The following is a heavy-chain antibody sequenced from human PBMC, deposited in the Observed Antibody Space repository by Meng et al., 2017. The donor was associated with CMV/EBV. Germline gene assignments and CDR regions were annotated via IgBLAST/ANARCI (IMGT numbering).Heavy chain of an antibody. CDR1: GFTFSSYW. Sequence: ESLKISCAASGFTFSSYWMSWVRQAPGKGLEWIGEINHSGSTNYNPSLKSRVTISVDTSKNQFSLKLSSVTAADTAVYYCARGLKAWFDPWGQGTLVTVSS. J-gene: IGHJ5*02. CDR3: ARGLKAWFDP. V-gene: IGHV4-34*01. CDR2: INHSGST.